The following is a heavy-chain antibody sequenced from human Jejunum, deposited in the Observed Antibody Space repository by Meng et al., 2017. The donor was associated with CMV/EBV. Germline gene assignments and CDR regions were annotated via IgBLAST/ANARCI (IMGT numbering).Heavy chain of an antibody. D-gene: IGHD3-3*01. CDR3: ARHLYSFGVVTAIDY. V-gene: IGHV3-53*01. CDR2: TYTGGTT. J-gene: IGHJ4*02. Sequence: GFPVINTYMSWVRQAPGKGLEWVSVTYTGGTTYYADSVKGRFTVSRDSLNNTLSLQMNSLSAEDTAFYYCARHLYSFGVVTAIDYWGQGTLVTVSS. CDR1: GFPVINTY.